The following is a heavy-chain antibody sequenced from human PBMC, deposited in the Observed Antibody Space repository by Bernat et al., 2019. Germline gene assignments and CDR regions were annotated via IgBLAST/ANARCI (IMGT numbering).Heavy chain of an antibody. Sequence: EVQLVESGGGLVQPGGSLRLSCAASGFTFSSYGMSWVRQAPGKGLEWVSGISGSGGSTNYADSVKGRFTISRDNSKNTLYLQMNSLRAEDAAVYYCAKASGYSYSYPFDYWGQGTLVTVSS. CDR2: ISGSGGST. CDR3: AKASGYSYSYPFDY. J-gene: IGHJ4*02. CDR1: GFTFSSYG. D-gene: IGHD5-18*01. V-gene: IGHV3-23*04.